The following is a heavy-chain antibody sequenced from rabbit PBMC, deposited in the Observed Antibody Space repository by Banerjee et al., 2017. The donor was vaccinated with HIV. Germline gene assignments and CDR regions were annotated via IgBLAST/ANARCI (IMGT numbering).Heavy chain of an antibody. Sequence: EESGGGLVQPGGSLKLSCKVSGFDFNSYGMSWVRQTPGKGLEWIGYIDPIFSNIYYASWVNGRFTISSHNAQKTLYLQLNGLTAADTATYFCVNSYASSSGYPDWLDLWGPGTLVTVS. CDR1: GFDFNSYG. CDR2: IDPIFSNI. D-gene: IGHD1-1*01. CDR3: VNSYASSSGYPDWLDL. V-gene: IGHV1S7*01. J-gene: IGHJ5*01.